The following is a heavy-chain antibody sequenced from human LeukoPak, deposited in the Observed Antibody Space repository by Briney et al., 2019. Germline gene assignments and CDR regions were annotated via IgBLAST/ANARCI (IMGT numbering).Heavy chain of an antibody. Sequence: GGSLRLSCAASGFSFSNAWMSWVRQAPGKGLECVSIIYSGGSTYHADSVKGRFTSSRDNSKNTLYLQMNSLRAEDTAVYYCARVSLTGWYIDCWGQGTLVTVSS. CDR1: GFSFSNAW. D-gene: IGHD3-9*01. CDR3: ARVSLTGWYIDC. CDR2: IYSGGST. J-gene: IGHJ4*02. V-gene: IGHV3-66*01.